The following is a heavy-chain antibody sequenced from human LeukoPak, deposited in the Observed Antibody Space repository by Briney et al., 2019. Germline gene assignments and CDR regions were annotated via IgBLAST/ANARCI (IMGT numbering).Heavy chain of an antibody. CDR1: GFTFSDYY. Sequence: PGGSLRLSCAASGFTFSDYYMSWIRQAPGKGLEWVSYISSSSSYTNYADSVKGRFTISRDNAKNSLHLQMNSLRAEDTAVYYCASVRGYSSSRFDYWGQGTLVTVSS. D-gene: IGHD6-13*01. CDR3: ASVRGYSSSRFDY. CDR2: ISSSSSYT. V-gene: IGHV3-11*06. J-gene: IGHJ4*02.